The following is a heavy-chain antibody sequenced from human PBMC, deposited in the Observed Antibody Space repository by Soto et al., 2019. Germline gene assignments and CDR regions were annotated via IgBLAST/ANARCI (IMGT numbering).Heavy chain of an antibody. D-gene: IGHD5-12*01. CDR1: GGSITSTNHY. J-gene: IGHJ4*02. Sequence: SETLSLTCNISGGSITSTNHYWSWIRQSPRKGLEWIGYIYYSGSTYYNPSFKGRVTISVDTSKNQFSLKLSSVTAADTAVYYCASLGVEMATITDYWGQGTLVTVSS. CDR3: ASLGVEMATITDY. CDR2: IYYSGST. V-gene: IGHV4-30-4*01.